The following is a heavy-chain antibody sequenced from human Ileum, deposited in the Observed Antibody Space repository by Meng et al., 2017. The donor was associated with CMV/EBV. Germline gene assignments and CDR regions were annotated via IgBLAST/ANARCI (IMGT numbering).Heavy chain of an antibody. V-gene: IGHV3-23*01. J-gene: IGHJ4*02. CDR2: ISEIRDAS. CDR1: GFTFSNYA. Sequence: GESPKISCAASGFTFSNYAMTWVRQAPGKGLEWVSTISEIRDASYYGDSVKGRFAISRDNSKNTLYLQMSSLRVEDTAVYYCAKARQCEDWGQGTLVTVSS. CDR3: AKARQCED.